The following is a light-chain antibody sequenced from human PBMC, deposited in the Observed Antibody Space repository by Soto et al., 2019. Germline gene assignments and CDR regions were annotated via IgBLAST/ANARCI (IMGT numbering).Light chain of an antibody. Sequence: QSALTQPASVSGSPGQSITISCTGTSSDVGGYNFVSWYQQHPGKALKLMIYEVSNRPSGVSNRFSGSKSGNTASLTISGLRAEDEADYYCSSYTSGSTVVFGGGTQLTVL. V-gene: IGLV2-14*01. CDR3: SSYTSGSTVV. CDR2: EVS. CDR1: SSDVGGYNF. J-gene: IGLJ2*01.